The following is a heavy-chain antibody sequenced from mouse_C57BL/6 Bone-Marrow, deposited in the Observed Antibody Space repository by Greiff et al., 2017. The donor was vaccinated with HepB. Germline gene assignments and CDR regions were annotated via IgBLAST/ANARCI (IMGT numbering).Heavy chain of an antibody. V-gene: IGHV10-3*01. CDR1: GFTFNTYA. J-gene: IGHJ2*01. Sequence: EVQLVESGGGLVQPKGSLKLSCAASGFTFNTYAMHWVRQAPGKGLEWVARIRSKSSNYASYYADSVKDRFTISRDDSQSMLYLQMNNLKTEDTAMYYCVREGAQATGFDYWGQGTTLTVSS. CDR3: VREGAQATGFDY. D-gene: IGHD3-2*02. CDR2: IRSKSSNYAS.